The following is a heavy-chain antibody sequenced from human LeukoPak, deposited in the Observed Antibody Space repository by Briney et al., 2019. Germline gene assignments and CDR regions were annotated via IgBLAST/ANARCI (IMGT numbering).Heavy chain of an antibody. CDR2: INHSGST. J-gene: IGHJ4*02. CDR3: ARGASAGSVDY. D-gene: IGHD3-10*01. Sequence: PSETLSLTCAVSVGSFSGYYWTWIRQPPGRGLEWIGEINHSGSTNYNPSLKSRVTISVDTSKNQFSLKLPSVTAADTAVYYCARGASAGSVDYWGQGTLVTVSS. CDR1: VGSFSGYY. V-gene: IGHV4-34*01.